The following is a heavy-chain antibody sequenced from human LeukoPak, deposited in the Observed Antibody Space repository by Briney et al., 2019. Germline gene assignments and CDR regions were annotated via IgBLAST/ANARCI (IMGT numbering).Heavy chain of an antibody. CDR3: AVDRVGDDSEDLYYFDY. D-gene: IGHD3-10*01. CDR2: IYHSGST. J-gene: IGHJ4*02. CDR1: GYSISSGYY. Sequence: SETLSLTCTVSGYSISSGYYWGWIRQPPGKGLEWIGSIYHSGSTYYNPSLKSRVTISVDTSKNQFSLKLSSVTAADTAVYYCAVDRVGDDSEDLYYFDYWGQGTLVTVSS. V-gene: IGHV4-38-2*02.